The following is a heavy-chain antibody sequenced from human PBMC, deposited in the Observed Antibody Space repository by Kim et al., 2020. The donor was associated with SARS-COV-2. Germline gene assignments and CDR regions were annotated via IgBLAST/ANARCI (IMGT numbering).Heavy chain of an antibody. J-gene: IGHJ4*02. CDR1: GFTFSNAW. D-gene: IGHD1-26*01. Sequence: GGSLRLSCAASGFTFSNAWMSWVRQAPGKGLEWVGRIKSKTDGGTTDYAAPVKGRFTISRDDSKNTLYLQMNSLKTEHTAVYYCTTGESGSYFNDYWGQGTLVTVSS. CDR3: TTGESGSYFNDY. V-gene: IGHV3-15*01. CDR2: IKSKTDGGTT.